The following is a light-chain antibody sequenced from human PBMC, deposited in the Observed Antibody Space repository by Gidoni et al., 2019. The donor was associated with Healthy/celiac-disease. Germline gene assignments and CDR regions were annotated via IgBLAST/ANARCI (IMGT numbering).Light chain of an antibody. CDR2: DAS. CDR3: QQYNSYPWT. Sequence: IQMTQTPSTLSASVGARVTSTCRAIQSISSWLAWYQQKPGKAPKLLIYDASSLESGVPSRFSGSGSGTEFTLTISSLQPDDFATYYCQQYNSYPWTFGQGTKVEIK. V-gene: IGKV1-5*01. CDR1: QSISSW. J-gene: IGKJ1*01.